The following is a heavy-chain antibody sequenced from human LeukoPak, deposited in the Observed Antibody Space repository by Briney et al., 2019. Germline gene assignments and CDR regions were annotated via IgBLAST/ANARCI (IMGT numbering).Heavy chain of an antibody. D-gene: IGHD4-17*01. CDR2: ISYDESNK. J-gene: IGHJ4*02. CDR1: GFTFSSYT. V-gene: IGHV3-30-3*01. CDR3: ARGVTVTTDF. Sequence: GRSLRLSCAASGFTFSSYTMHWVRQAPGKGLEWVAVISYDESNKFYADTVKGRFTISRDNSKNTLSLQMNSLRAEDTAVYYCARGVTVTTDFWGQGTLVTVSS.